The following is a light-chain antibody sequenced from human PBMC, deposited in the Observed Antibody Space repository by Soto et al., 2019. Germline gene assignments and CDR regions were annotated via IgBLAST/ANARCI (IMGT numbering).Light chain of an antibody. Sequence: DIQMTQSPSTVSAYVGDSVTITCRASQSITTSFAWYRQRPLKAPKLLIYDASSLESGVPSRFSGSGCGTELDLTISSMKPDDVDIYSYQHYHMYSQWTFGQGTKVDIK. CDR2: DAS. CDR3: QHYHMYSQWT. V-gene: IGKV1-5*01. J-gene: IGKJ1*01. CDR1: QSITTS.